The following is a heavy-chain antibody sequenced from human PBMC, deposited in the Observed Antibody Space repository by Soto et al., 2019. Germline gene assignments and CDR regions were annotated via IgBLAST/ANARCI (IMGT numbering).Heavy chain of an antibody. J-gene: IGHJ2*01. CDR3: ASLYVGGPDWYFDL. Sequence: EVQLVESGGGLVQPGGSLRLSCAASGFSFSNYWMSWVRQAPGEGLEWVANIKQDGSEKYYADSVEVRFTISRDNSKKSLSLLMNSLRTEDTAVYYCASLYVGGPDWYFDLWGRGTLDTVSS. V-gene: IGHV3-7*02. CDR1: GFSFSNYW. CDR2: IKQDGSEK. D-gene: IGHD3-16*01.